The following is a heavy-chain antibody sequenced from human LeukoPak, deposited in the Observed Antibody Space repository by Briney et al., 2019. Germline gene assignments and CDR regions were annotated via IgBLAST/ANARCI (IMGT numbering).Heavy chain of an antibody. J-gene: IGHJ6*02. CDR1: GGSISSSSYY. CDR3: ASPSAPYYYDSSGYLGMDV. CDR2: IYYSGST. D-gene: IGHD3-22*01. Sequence: SETLSLTCTVSGGSISSSSYYWGWIRQPPGTGLEWLGSIYYSGSTYYNPSLKSRVAISVDTSKNQFSLKLSSVTAADTAVYYCASPSAPYYYDSSGYLGMDVWGQGTTVTVSS. V-gene: IGHV4-39*01.